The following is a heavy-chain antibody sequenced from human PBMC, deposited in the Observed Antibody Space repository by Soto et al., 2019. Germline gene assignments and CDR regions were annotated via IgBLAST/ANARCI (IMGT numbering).Heavy chain of an antibody. CDR2: VSGSGLYT. J-gene: IGHJ4*02. V-gene: IGHV3-23*01. CDR1: GLTFDTYA. D-gene: IGHD6-13*01. Sequence: EVQLLESGGGLVQPGGSLRLSCVASGLTFDTYAISWVRQAPGKGLEWVSTVSGSGLYTYYTDSVKGRFTISRDNPRNTLYLQMNSLRLEDTAVYFCAKDLIAATGTPSDYFDSGGQGTLVTVSS. CDR3: AKDLIAATGTPSDYFDS.